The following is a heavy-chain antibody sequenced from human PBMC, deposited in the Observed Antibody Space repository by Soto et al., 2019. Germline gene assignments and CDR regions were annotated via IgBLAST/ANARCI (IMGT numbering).Heavy chain of an antibody. CDR3: ARWVGASNWFDP. D-gene: IGHD1-26*01. CDR1: GYTFTGYH. Sequence: QVQLVQSGAEVKNPVASVKVSCKASGYTFTGYHIHWVRHAHGQGLEWMGWINTNNGDTLYAQNFQGWVTMTRDTSINTVYMEVTRLRPDDTAIYYCARWVGASNWFDPWGQGTLVTVTS. V-gene: IGHV1-2*04. J-gene: IGHJ5*02. CDR2: INTNNGDT.